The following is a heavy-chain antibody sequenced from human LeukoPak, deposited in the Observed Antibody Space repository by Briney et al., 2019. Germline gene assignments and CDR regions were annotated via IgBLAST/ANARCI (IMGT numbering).Heavy chain of an antibody. CDR1: GFTFRNYV. V-gene: IGHV3-33*08. J-gene: IGHJ4*02. Sequence: GGSLRLSCAASGFTFRNYVIHWVRQAPGKGLEWVAVIWFDGSDEYFADSVKGRFTISRDNSKNTVYLQMNSLRAEDTAVYYCARGNPPNHPLDYWGQGTLVSVSS. CDR2: IWFDGSDE. D-gene: IGHD1-14*01. CDR3: ARGNPPNHPLDY.